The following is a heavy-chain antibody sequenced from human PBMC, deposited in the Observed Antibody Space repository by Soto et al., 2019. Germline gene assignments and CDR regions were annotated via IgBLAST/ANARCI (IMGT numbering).Heavy chain of an antibody. CDR1: GFSFSNYG. V-gene: IGHV3-23*01. Sequence: EAQLLESGGGLVQPGGSLRLSCAASGFSFSNYGLNWVRQAPGKGLEWVGRIKSKTDGGSTYYADSVKGRFTISRDNSKNTLYLQMNSLRAEDTAVYYCAKGTAMVTFLDYWGQGTLVTVSS. D-gene: IGHD5-18*01. CDR2: IKSKTDGGST. CDR3: AKGTAMVTFLDY. J-gene: IGHJ4*02.